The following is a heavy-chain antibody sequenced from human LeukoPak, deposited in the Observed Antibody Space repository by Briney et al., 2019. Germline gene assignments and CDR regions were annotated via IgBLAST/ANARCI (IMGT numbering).Heavy chain of an antibody. D-gene: IGHD6-6*01. J-gene: IGHJ4*02. V-gene: IGHV4-61*02. Sequence: SETLSLTCTVSGGSISSGSYYWSWIRQPAGKGLEWIGRIYTSGSTNYNPSLKSRVTMSVDTSKNQFSLKLSSVTAADTAVYYCARDRGWGAARTAFDYWGQGTLVTVSS. CDR3: ARDRGWGAARTAFDY. CDR2: IYTSGST. CDR1: GGSISSGSYY.